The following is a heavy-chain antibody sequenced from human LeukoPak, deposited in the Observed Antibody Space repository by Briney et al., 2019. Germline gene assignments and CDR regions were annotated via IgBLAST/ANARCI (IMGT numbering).Heavy chain of an antibody. CDR3: ARGKYYYDSSGPDNFDY. CDR1: GGSISSGGYS. CDR2: IYHSGST. D-gene: IGHD3-22*01. V-gene: IGHV4-30-2*01. Sequence: SETLSLTCTVSGGSISSGGYSWSWIRQPPGKGLEWIGYIYHSGSTYYNPSLKSRVTISVDRSKNQFSLKLSSVTAADTAVYYCARGKYYYDSSGPDNFDYWGQGTLVTVSS. J-gene: IGHJ4*02.